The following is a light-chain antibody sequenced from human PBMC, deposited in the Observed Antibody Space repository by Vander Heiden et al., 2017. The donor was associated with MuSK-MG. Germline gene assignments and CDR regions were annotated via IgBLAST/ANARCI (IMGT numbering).Light chain of an antibody. CDR3: CSYAGNSVV. J-gene: IGLJ2*01. Sequence: QSALTQPRSVSGSPGQSVTISCTGPSSDVGGYNYVSWYQQHPGKAPKLMVYAVSERPSGVPERFSGSKSGNTASLTISGLQAEDEADYFCCSYAGNSVVFGGGTKLTVL. V-gene: IGLV2-11*01. CDR1: SSDVGGYNY. CDR2: AVS.